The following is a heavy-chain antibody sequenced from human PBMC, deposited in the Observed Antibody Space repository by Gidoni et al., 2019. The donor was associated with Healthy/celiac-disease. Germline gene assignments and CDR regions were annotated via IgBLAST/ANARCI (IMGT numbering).Heavy chain of an antibody. CDR1: GGSISSYY. Sequence: QVQLQESGPGLVKPSETLSLTCTVSGGSISSYYWSWIRQPAGKGLEWIGRIYTSGSTNYNPSLKSRVTMSVDTSKNQFSLKLSSVIAADTAVYYCARDRTTMVRGAYYFDYWGQGTLVTVSS. J-gene: IGHJ4*02. V-gene: IGHV4-4*07. CDR3: ARDRTTMVRGAYYFDY. CDR2: IYTSGST. D-gene: IGHD3-10*01.